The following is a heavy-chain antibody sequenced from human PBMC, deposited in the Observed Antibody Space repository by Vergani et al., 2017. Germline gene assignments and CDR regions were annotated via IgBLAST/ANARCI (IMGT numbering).Heavy chain of an antibody. CDR3: AKSDSGIAAAPIGGVDP. CDR1: GFTFSSYA. Sequence: EVQLLESGGGLVQPGGSLRLSCAASGFTFSSYAMSWVRQAPGKGLEWVSAISGSGGSTYYADSVKGRFTISGDNSKNTLYLQMNSLRAEDTAVYYCAKSDSGIAAAPIGGVDPWGQGTLVTVSS. D-gene: IGHD6-13*01. CDR2: ISGSGGST. V-gene: IGHV3-23*01. J-gene: IGHJ5*02.